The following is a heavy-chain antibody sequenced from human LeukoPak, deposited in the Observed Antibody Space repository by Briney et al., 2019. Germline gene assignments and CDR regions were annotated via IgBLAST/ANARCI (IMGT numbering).Heavy chain of an antibody. Sequence: ASVKVSCKASGYTFINYYVHWVRQAPGQGPEYMGIINPSAGNTNYAQKFQGRITMTRDTSTTTVYMELSSLVSEDTAVYYCARGRPSKCYFDYWGQGTLVTVSS. CDR1: GYTFINYY. CDR3: ARGRPSKCYFDY. V-gene: IGHV1-46*01. J-gene: IGHJ4*02. CDR2: INPSAGNT.